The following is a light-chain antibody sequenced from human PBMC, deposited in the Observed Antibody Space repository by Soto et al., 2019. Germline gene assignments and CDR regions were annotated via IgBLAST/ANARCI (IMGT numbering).Light chain of an antibody. CDR2: WAS. V-gene: IGKV4-1*01. Sequence: DIVMTQSPDSLAVSLGERATINCKSSQSVLYSSNNKNYLAWYQQKPGQPPKLLIYWASTRESGVPDRFSGRGSGTDFALTSSSLQAEDVAVYYCQQYYSTSYTFGQGTKLEIK. CDR1: QSVLYSSNNKNY. CDR3: QQYYSTSYT. J-gene: IGKJ2*01.